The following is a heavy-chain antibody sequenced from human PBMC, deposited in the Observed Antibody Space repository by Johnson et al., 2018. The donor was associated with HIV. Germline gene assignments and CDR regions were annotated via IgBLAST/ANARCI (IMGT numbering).Heavy chain of an antibody. Sequence: MQVVESGGGVVRPGGSLRLSCAASGFTFDDYGMSWVRQAPGKGLEWVSGINWNGGTPGYADSVKGRFTISRDNAKNSLYLQMNSLRDEDTALYYCARATYYYDTSGYLTRPRAFDVWGQGTMVTVSS. J-gene: IGHJ3*01. CDR1: GFTFDDYG. CDR3: ARATYYYDTSGYLTRPRAFDV. V-gene: IGHV3-20*04. CDR2: INWNGGTP. D-gene: IGHD3-22*01.